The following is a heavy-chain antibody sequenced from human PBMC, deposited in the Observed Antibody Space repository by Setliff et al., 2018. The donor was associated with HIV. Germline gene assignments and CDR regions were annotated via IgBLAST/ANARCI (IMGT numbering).Heavy chain of an antibody. CDR1: GGSISSSSYY. Sequence: PSETLSLTCTVSGGSISSSSYYWGWIRQPPGKGLEWIGYIYYSGSTNYNPSLKSRVTISVDTSKNQFSLKVSSVTAADTAVYYCARGLNERHSYYYDTSGYYYGDYWGQGTLVTVSS. V-gene: IGHV4-61*05. CDR3: ARGLNERHSYYYDTSGYYYGDY. D-gene: IGHD3-22*01. CDR2: IYYSGST. J-gene: IGHJ4*02.